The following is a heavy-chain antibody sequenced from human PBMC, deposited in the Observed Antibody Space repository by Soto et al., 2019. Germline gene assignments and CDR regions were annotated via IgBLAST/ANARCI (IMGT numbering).Heavy chain of an antibody. CDR3: ARVDYSSSWPLSDY. Sequence: SGPTLVNPTQTLTLTCTFSGFSLTTSAMCVGWIRQPPGKALEWLALIDWDDDKYYSTSLRTRLTISKDTSKNQVVLTMTNMDPVDTATYFCARVDYSSSWPLSDYWGHGTLVTVSS. V-gene: IGHV2-70*01. CDR1: GFSLTTSAMC. J-gene: IGHJ4*01. CDR2: IDWDDDK. D-gene: IGHD6-13*01.